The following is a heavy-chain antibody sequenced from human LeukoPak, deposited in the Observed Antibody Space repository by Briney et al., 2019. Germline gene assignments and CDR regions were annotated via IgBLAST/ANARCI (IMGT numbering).Heavy chain of an antibody. D-gene: IGHD1-7*01. CDR2: ISSSSSTI. CDR1: GFTFSSYS. CDR3: ARDNWDYGVHAFDI. V-gene: IGHV3-48*04. Sequence: GGSLRLSCAASGFTFSSYSMNWVRQAPGKGLEWVSYISSSSSTIYYADSVKGRFTISRDNAKNSLYLQMNSLRAEDTAVYYRARDNWDYGVHAFDIWGQGTMVTVSS. J-gene: IGHJ3*02.